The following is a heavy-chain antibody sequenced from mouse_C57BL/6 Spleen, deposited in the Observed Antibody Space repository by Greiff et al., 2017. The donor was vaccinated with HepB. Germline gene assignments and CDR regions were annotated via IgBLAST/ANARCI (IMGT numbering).Heavy chain of an antibody. CDR1: GYTFTSYW. V-gene: IGHV1-7*01. CDR2: INPSSGYT. D-gene: IGHD3-2*02. J-gene: IGHJ4*01. CDR3: ARSQLRPHYYAMDY. Sequence: VQLVESGAELAKPGASVKLSCKASGYTFTSYWMHWVKQRPGQGLEWIGYINPSSGYTKYNQKFKDKATLTADKSSSTAYMQLSSLTYEDSAVYCCARSQLRPHYYAMDYWGQGTSVTVSS.